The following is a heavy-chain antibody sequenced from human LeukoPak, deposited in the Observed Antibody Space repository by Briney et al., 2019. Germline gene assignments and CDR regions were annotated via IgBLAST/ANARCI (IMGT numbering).Heavy chain of an antibody. Sequence: PGGSLRLSCAASGFTFSSYWMHWVRQAPGKGLVWVSRINTDGSSTSYADSVKGRFTISRDNAKNTLYLQMNSLRAEDTAVYYCARGYATQAFDYWGQGTLVTVSS. CDR2: INTDGSST. V-gene: IGHV3-74*01. CDR1: GFTFSSYW. CDR3: ARGYATQAFDY. J-gene: IGHJ4*02. D-gene: IGHD5-12*01.